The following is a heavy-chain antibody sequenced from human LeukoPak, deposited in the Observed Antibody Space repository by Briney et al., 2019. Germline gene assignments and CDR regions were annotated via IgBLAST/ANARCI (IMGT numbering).Heavy chain of an antibody. CDR2: ISSSGSTI. CDR3: ARELILPVLRYFDWSGDPDAFDI. J-gene: IGHJ3*02. Sequence: PGGSLRLSCAASGFTFSSYEMNWVRQAPGKGLEWVSYISSSGSTIYYADSVKGRFTISRDNAKNSLYLQMNSLRAEDTAVYYCARELILPVLRYFDWSGDPDAFDIWGQGTMVTVSS. D-gene: IGHD3-9*01. V-gene: IGHV3-48*03. CDR1: GFTFSSYE.